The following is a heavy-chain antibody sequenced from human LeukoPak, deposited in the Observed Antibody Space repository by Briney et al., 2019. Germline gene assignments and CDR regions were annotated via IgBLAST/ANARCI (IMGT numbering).Heavy chain of an antibody. CDR2: INHSGST. CDR1: GGSFRRYY. D-gene: IGHD6-13*01. J-gene: IGHJ4*02. Sequence: SETLSLTCAVYGGSFRRYYWSWIRQPPGKGLEWIGEINHSGSTNYNPSLKSRVTISVDTSKNQFSLKLSSVTAADTAVYYCATEDSSSRYVGFDYWGQGTMVTVSS. CDR3: ATEDSSSRYVGFDY. V-gene: IGHV4-34*01.